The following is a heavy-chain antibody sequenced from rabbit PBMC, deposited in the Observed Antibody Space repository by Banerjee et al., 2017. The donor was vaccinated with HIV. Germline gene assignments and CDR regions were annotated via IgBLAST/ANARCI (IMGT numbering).Heavy chain of an antibody. CDR3: ARDDNSISGYDFNL. J-gene: IGHJ4*01. CDR1: GFSLNIYE. CDR2: IYAGSSGNT. V-gene: IGHV1S40*01. Sequence: QSLEESGGDLVKPGASLTLTCTASGFSLNIYEMCWVRQAPGKGLEWIGCIYAGSSGNTWYASWAKGRFTISKTSSTTVTLQMTSLTAADTATYFCARDDNSISGYDFNLWGQGTLVTVS. D-gene: IGHD1-1*01.